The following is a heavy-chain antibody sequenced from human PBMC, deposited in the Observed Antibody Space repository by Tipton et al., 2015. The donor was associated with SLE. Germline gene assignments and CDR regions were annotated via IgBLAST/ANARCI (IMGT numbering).Heavy chain of an antibody. V-gene: IGHV4-34*01. Sequence: TLSLTCAVYGGSFSSYYWTWIRQPPGKGLEWIGEINHSGNTNYNPSLKSRVTISVDTSKNQFSPKLSSVTAADTAVYYCASPTESTLAFDIWGQGTMVTVSS. CDR2: INHSGNT. CDR1: GGSFSSYY. D-gene: IGHD2/OR15-2a*01. CDR3: ASPTESTLAFDI. J-gene: IGHJ3*02.